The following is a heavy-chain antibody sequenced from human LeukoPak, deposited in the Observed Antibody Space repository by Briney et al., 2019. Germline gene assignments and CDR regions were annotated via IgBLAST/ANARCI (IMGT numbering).Heavy chain of an antibody. D-gene: IGHD1-26*01. V-gene: IGHV3-30-3*01. CDR3: ASSPVYYRPFDY. CDR1: GFTFSSYA. Sequence: GGSLRLSCAASGFTFSSYAMSWVRQAPGKGLEWVAVISYDGSNKYYADSVKGRFTISRDNSKNTLYLQMNSLRAEDTAVYYCASSPVYYRPFDYWGQGTLVTVSS. CDR2: ISYDGSNK. J-gene: IGHJ4*02.